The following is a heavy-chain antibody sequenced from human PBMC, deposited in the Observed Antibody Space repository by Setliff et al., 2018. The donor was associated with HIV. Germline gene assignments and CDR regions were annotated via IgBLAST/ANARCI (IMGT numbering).Heavy chain of an antibody. V-gene: IGHV4-31*03. D-gene: IGHD3-22*01. Sequence: SETLSLTCNVSGGSISSGGFYWNWVRQHPGKGLEWIGYIYNSGSTYYSPSLQSRLTISVDTSKNQLSLKLTSVTAADTAVYYCARLTYYYDTSGPAAAFDIWGQGTMVTVSS. CDR1: GGSISSGGFY. CDR2: IYNSGST. J-gene: IGHJ3*02. CDR3: ARLTYYYDTSGPAAAFDI.